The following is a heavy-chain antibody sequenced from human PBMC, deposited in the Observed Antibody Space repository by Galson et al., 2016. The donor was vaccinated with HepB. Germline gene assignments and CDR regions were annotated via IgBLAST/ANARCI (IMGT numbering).Heavy chain of an antibody. Sequence: QSGAEVKKPGESLKTSCKASGYSFNVFWIGWVRQMPGKGLELMGIIYPGNSHTIYNPTFQGQVTISADKSITTAYLQWSSLKASDTAMYYCAGQGGTSFDYWGQGNLLTVSS. D-gene: IGHD2-2*01. CDR1: GYSFNVFW. CDR3: AGQGGTSFDY. V-gene: IGHV5-51*01. CDR2: IYPGNSHT. J-gene: IGHJ4*02.